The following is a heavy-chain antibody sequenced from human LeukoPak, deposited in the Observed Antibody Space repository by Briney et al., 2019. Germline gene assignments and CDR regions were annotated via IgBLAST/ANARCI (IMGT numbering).Heavy chain of an antibody. Sequence: GGSLRLSCAASGFTFSRYEMNWVRQAPGKGLEWVSYISSSGSTIYYADSVKGRFTISRDNAKNSLYLQMNSLRAEDTAVYYCARAPVSYYYGMDLWGQGTTVTVSS. CDR1: GFTFSRYE. CDR3: ARAPVSYYYGMDL. D-gene: IGHD2-8*01. V-gene: IGHV3-48*03. CDR2: ISSSGSTI. J-gene: IGHJ6*02.